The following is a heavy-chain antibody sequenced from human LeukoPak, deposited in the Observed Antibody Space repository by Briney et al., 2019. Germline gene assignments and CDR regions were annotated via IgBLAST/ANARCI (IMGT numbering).Heavy chain of an antibody. Sequence: SETLSLTCAVSGGPISSGGYSWSWIRQPPGKGLEWIGYIYYSGSTYYNPSLKSRVTISVDTSKNQFSLKLSSVTAADTAVYYCTRGSIAYYYMDVWGKGTTVTISS. CDR3: TRGSIAYYYMDV. V-gene: IGHV4-30-4*07. CDR2: IYYSGST. J-gene: IGHJ6*03. D-gene: IGHD3-22*01. CDR1: GGPISSGGYS.